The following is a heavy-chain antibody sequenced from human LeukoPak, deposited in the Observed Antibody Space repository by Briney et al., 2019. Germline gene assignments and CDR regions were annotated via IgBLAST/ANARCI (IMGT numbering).Heavy chain of an antibody. CDR1: GGSISSGGYY. J-gene: IGHJ4*02. CDR2: IYYSGST. D-gene: IGHD3-3*01. V-gene: IGHV4-31*03. Sequence: SETLSLTCTVSGGSISSGGYYWSWIRQHPGKDLEWIGYIYYSGSTYYNPSLKSRVTISVDTSKNQFSLKLSSVTAADTAVYYCARADFWSGNQGFDYWGQGTLVTVSS. CDR3: ARADFWSGNQGFDY.